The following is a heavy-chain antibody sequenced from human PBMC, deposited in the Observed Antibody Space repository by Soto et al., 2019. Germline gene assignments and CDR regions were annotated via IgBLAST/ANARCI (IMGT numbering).Heavy chain of an antibody. CDR1: GFTLSSYS. CDR3: ARLLTAAAHTDY. D-gene: IGHD6-13*01. J-gene: IGHJ4*02. V-gene: IGHV3-48*02. Sequence: GGSLRLSCTASGFTLSSYSMNWVRQGPGKGLEWVSYISGSGSTIYYADSVKGRFTISRDNAKSSLFLQMNSLRDEDTAVYYCARLLTAAAHTDYWGQGTLVTVSS. CDR2: ISGSGSTI.